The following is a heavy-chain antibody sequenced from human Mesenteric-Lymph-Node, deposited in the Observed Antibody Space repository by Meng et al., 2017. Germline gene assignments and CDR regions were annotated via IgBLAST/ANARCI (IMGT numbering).Heavy chain of an antibody. D-gene: IGHD1-26*01. CDR3: ARTNSAVGANWFDP. J-gene: IGHJ5*02. V-gene: IGHV6-1*01. Sequence: SCAISGDSVSSNSAAWNWIRQSPSRGLEWLGRTYYRSKWSTDYAVSVKSRIIINSDTSKNQFSLQLNSVTPEDTAAYFCARTNSAVGANWFDPWGQGTLVTVSS. CDR2: TYYRSKWST. CDR1: GDSVSSNSAA.